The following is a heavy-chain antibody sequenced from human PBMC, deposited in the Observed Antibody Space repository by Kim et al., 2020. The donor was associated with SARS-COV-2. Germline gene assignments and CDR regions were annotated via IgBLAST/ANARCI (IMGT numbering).Heavy chain of an antibody. CDR3: ARGSFYDILAGPLGYGMDV. D-gene: IGHD3-9*01. J-gene: IGHJ6*02. V-gene: IGHV3-30*07. Sequence: KGRFTISRDNSKNTLYLEMNSLKVEDTAVYYCARGSFYDILAGPLGYGMDVWGQGTTVTVSS.